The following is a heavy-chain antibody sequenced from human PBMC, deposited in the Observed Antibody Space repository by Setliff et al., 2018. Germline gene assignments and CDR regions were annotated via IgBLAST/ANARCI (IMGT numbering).Heavy chain of an antibody. CDR1: GFTFSSYS. CDR2: ISSSSSYI. Sequence: PGGSLRLSCAASGFTFSSYSMNWVRQAPGKGLEWVSSISSSSSYIYYADSVKGRFTISRDNAKNSLDLQMDSLRGEDTAVYYCARDGLGPGPTQAWGQGTLVTVSS. J-gene: IGHJ5*02. V-gene: IGHV3-21*01. CDR3: ARDGLGPGPTQA. D-gene: IGHD1-1*01.